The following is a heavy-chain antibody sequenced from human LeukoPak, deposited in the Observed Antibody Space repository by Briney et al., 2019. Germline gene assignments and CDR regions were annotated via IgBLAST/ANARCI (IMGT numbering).Heavy chain of an antibody. CDR3: TREGPLRSAFDY. V-gene: IGHV3-49*04. CDR1: GFTVSSNY. Sequence: GGSLRLSCAASGFTVSSNYMNWVRQAPGKGLEWVGFIRSKAYGGTTEYAASVKGRFTISRDDSKSIAYLQMNSLKTEDTAVYYCTREGPLRSAFDYWGQGTLVTVSS. D-gene: IGHD4-17*01. J-gene: IGHJ4*02. CDR2: IRSKAYGGTT.